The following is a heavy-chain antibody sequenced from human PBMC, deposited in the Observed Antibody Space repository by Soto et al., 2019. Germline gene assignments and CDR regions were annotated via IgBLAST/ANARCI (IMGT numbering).Heavy chain of an antibody. D-gene: IGHD3-10*01. CDR1: GVTFSSYA. V-gene: IGHV1-69*01. Sequence: QLHLVHSGDEVKKPWSSVKVSCKASGVTFSSYAISWVRQAPGQGLEWMGGIIPIFGTANYAQKFQGRVTITAYESTSTAYRELSSLRAADTAVYYCARGGMVRGLSRPRPPGYYYYCMDVWGQGTTVTVSS. CDR3: ARGGMVRGLSRPRPPGYYYYCMDV. CDR2: IIPIFGTA. J-gene: IGHJ6*02.